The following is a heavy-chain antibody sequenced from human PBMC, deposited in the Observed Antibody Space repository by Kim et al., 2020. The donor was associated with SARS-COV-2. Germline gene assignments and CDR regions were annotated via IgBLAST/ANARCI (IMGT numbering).Heavy chain of an antibody. CDR3: ARRCLGLSCPKGVSLDS. CDR1: GGIFTNYP. Sequence: SVKVSCKASGGIFTNYPISWLRRAPGQGLEWMGRITPMLDVANYAQRFQGRVTITADKSTSTAYMELGSLTSDDTAVYYCARRCLGLSCPKGVSLDSWGEGTLVTVS. J-gene: IGHJ4*02. D-gene: IGHD2-8*01. CDR2: ITPMLDVA. V-gene: IGHV1-69*10.